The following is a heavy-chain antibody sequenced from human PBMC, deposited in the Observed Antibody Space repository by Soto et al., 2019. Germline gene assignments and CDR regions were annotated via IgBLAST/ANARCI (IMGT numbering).Heavy chain of an antibody. D-gene: IGHD3-10*01. CDR3: TDLLRGVGAFDI. V-gene: IGHV3-15*01. CDR1: GFSFTDVW. CDR2: VKDKTDGETT. Sequence: EMQLVQSGGGLVKHGGSLRLSCAASGFSFTDVWMSWVREAPGKGLEWVARVKDKTDGETTDYAAPVEGRFTISRDDSKNTLYLQMNSLKTEDTAVYYCTDLLRGVGAFDIWGQGTMVTVSS. J-gene: IGHJ3*02.